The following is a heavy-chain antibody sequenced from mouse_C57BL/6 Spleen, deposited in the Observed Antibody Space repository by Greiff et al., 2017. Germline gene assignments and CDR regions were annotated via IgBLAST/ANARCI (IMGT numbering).Heavy chain of an antibody. D-gene: IGHD2-4*01. J-gene: IGHJ1*03. CDR3: ARDQDYRLEYFDV. Sequence: EVQRVESGPGLVKPSQSLSLTCSVTGYSITSGYYWNWIRQFPGNKLEWMGYISYDGSNNYNPTLKNRISINHDTSKNQFFLTLNSVTTEDTATYYCARDQDYRLEYFDVWGTGTTVTVSS. CDR2: ISYDGSN. V-gene: IGHV3-6*01. CDR1: GYSITSGYY.